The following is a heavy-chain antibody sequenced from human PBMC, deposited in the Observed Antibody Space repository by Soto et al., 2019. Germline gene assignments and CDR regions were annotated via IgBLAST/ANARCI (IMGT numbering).Heavy chain of an antibody. CDR2: ISHAGSNQ. V-gene: IGHV3-30*18. CDR3: AKDSSAAFDY. Sequence: QVQLVESGGGVVQPGGSLRLSCVASGFTLRTSGMHWVRQAPSKGLEWVAVISHAGSNQFYAESVKGRFTISRDNSKNMLYLQMNSLRADDSAVYFCAKDSSAAFDYWGQGTVVTVSS. J-gene: IGHJ4*02. CDR1: GFTLRTSG. D-gene: IGHD6-25*01.